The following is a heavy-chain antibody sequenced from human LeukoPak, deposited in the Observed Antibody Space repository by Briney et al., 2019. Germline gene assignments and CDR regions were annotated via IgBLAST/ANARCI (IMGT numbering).Heavy chain of an antibody. D-gene: IGHD2-2*01. J-gene: IGHJ6*02. CDR1: GFTVSSNY. Sequence: GGSLRLSCAASGFTVSSNYMSWVRQAPGKGLEWVSVIYSGGSAYYADSVKGRFTISRQNSKNTVDLQMNSLRPEDTAVYYCARDGRYCIITSCYGYYGMDVWGQGTTVTVSS. CDR2: IYSGGSA. V-gene: IGHV3-53*04. CDR3: ARDGRYCIITSCYGYYGMDV.